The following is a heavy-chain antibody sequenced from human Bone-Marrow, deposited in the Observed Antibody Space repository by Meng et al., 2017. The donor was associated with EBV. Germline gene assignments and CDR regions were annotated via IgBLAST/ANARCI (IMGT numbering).Heavy chain of an antibody. CDR3: ARPYYYGSGGNY. D-gene: IGHD3-10*01. Sequence: VQLQQWGAGLLKPSKTPSLTCAVYGWSFSGYDWSWIGQRPGKGLEWIGEINHGGSTNYNPYLKSRVTISVDTSKSQCSLKLSYVTAADTAVYYCARPYYYGSGGNYWGHGTLVTVSS. J-gene: IGHJ4*01. CDR1: GWSFSGYD. CDR2: INHGGST. V-gene: IGHV4-34*01.